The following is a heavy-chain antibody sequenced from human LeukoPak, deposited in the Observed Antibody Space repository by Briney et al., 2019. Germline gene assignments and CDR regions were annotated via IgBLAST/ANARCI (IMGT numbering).Heavy chain of an antibody. CDR3: ARDTYDSSDYYYFQH. CDR1: GYTFTNYG. J-gene: IGHJ1*01. Sequence: ASVKVSCKASGYTFTNYGVSWVRQAPGQGLEWMGGINGYNGNTNYAQNLQGRVTMTTDTSTSTAYMELRSLRSDDTAVYYCARDTYDSSDYYYFQHWGQGTLVTVSS. D-gene: IGHD3-22*01. CDR2: INGYNGNT. V-gene: IGHV1-18*01.